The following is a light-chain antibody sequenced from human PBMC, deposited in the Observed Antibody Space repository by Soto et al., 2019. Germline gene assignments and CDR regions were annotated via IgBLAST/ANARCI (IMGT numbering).Light chain of an antibody. J-gene: IGKJ2*01. Sequence: EIVLTQSPGNLSLSPGERATLSCRASQSVSSSYLAWYQQKPGQAPRLLIYGASSRATGIPDRFSGSGSGTDFTLTISRLEPEDFAVYYCQQYPGYTFGQGTKLEIK. CDR3: QQYPGYT. CDR1: QSVSSSY. V-gene: IGKV3-20*01. CDR2: GAS.